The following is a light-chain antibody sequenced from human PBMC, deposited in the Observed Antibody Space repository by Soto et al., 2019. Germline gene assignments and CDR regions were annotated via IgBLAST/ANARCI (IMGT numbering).Light chain of an antibody. V-gene: IGKV3-20*01. Sequence: EIVLTQSPGTLSLSPGERATLSCRASQSVSTTYLAWYQQKPGQAPSLLIYAASSRATGIPDRFSGSGSGTDFTLTIRRMEPEAFAVSYSQQYGSAPPRYTFGQGTKLDIK. CDR2: AAS. CDR1: QSVSTTY. CDR3: QQYGSAPPRYT. J-gene: IGKJ2*01.